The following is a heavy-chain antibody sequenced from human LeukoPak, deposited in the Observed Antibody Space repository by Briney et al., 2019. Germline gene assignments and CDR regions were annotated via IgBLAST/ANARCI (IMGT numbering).Heavy chain of an antibody. CDR1: GFTFSTYW. CDR3: ARDFQVPAAIGYYYYGMDV. J-gene: IGHJ6*02. V-gene: IGHV3-21*01. D-gene: IGHD2-2*01. CDR2: ISSSSSYI. Sequence: GGSLRLSCAASGFTFSTYWMTWVRQAPGKGLEWVSSISSSSSYIYYADSVKGRFTISRDNAKNSLYLQMNSLRAEDTAVYYCARDFQVPAAIGYYYYGMDVWGQGTTVTVSS.